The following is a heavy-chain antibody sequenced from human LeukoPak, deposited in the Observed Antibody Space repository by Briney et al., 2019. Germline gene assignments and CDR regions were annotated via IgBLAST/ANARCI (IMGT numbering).Heavy chain of an antibody. CDR1: GGTFSSYA. Sequence: ASVKVSCKASGGTFSSYAISWVRQAPGQGLEWMGRIIPIFGTANYAQKFQGRVTITTDESTSTAYMELSSLRSEDTAVYYCARGITMTLTPWKGNGNGYYFDCWGQGTLVTVSS. V-gene: IGHV1-69*05. D-gene: IGHD3-22*01. CDR3: ARGITMTLTPWKGNGNGYYFDC. J-gene: IGHJ4*02. CDR2: IIPIFGTA.